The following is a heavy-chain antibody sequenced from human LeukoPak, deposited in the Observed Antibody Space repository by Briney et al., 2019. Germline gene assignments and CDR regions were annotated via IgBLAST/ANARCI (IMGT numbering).Heavy chain of an antibody. D-gene: IGHD5-24*01. Sequence: SETLSLTCAVYGGSFSGYYWSWIRQPPGKGLEWIGEINHSGSTNYNPSLKSRVTISVDTSKNQFSLKLSSVTAADTAVYYCAAPRGWLQYFGYWGQGTLVTVSS. J-gene: IGHJ4*02. CDR3: AAPRGWLQYFGY. CDR1: GGSFSGYY. V-gene: IGHV4-34*01. CDR2: INHSGST.